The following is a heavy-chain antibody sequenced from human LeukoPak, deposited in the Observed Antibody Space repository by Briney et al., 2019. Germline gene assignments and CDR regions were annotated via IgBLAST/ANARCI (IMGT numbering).Heavy chain of an antibody. Sequence: PGGSLRLSCAASGFTFSSYAMSWVRQAPGKGLEWVSAISGSGGSTYYADSVKGRFTISRHNSKNTLYLQMNSLRAEDTAVYYCAKDSGYLVATIHSYYGMDVWGQGTTVTVSS. D-gene: IGHD5-12*01. CDR2: ISGSGGST. V-gene: IGHV3-23*01. CDR1: GFTFSSYA. CDR3: AKDSGYLVATIHSYYGMDV. J-gene: IGHJ6*02.